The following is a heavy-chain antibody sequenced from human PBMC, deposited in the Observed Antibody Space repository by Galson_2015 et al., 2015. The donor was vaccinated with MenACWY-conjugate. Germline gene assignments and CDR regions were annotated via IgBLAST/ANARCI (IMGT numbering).Heavy chain of an antibody. J-gene: IGHJ4*02. V-gene: IGHV6-1*01. D-gene: IGHD1-1*01. CDR3: ARSEASTIDY. CDR1: GDSVSSHSAA. Sequence: CAISGDSVSSHSAAWNWIRQSPSRGLEWLGRTYYRSKWFNHYAVSVKSRITINPGTSKNQFSLQLNSVTPEDTAVYYCARSEASTIDYWGRGTLVTVSS. CDR2: TYYRSKWFN.